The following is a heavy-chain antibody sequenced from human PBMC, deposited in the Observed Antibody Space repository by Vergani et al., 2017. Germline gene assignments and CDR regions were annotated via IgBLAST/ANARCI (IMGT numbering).Heavy chain of an antibody. CDR2: MNPNSGNT. CDR3: ARTRGSYSRAWDYYYYMDV. D-gene: IGHD1-26*01. V-gene: IGHV1-8*01. CDR1: GYTFTSYD. Sequence: QVQLVQSGAEVKKPGASVKVSCKASGYTFTSYDINWVRQATGQGLEWMGWMNPNSGNTGYAQKFQGRVTMTRNTSISTAYMELSSLRSDDTAVCYCARTRGSYSRAWDYYYYMDVWGKGTTVTVSS. J-gene: IGHJ6*03.